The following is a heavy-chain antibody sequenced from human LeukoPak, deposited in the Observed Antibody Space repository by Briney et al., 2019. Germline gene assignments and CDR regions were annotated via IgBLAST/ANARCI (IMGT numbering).Heavy chain of an antibody. D-gene: IGHD7-27*01. J-gene: IGHJ3*02. CDR1: GFTFSNYG. V-gene: IGHV3-30*03. CDR2: ISYDGSNK. CDR3: ARDLSWGEYDAFDI. Sequence: GGSLRLSCAASGFTFSNYGIHWVRQAPGKGLEWVTVISYDGSNKYYADSVKGRFTISRDNSKNTLYLEMNSLRAEDTAVYYCARDLSWGEYDAFDIWGQGTMVTVSS.